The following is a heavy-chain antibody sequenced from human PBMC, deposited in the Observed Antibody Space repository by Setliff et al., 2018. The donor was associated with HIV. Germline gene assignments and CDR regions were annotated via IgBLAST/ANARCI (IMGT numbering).Heavy chain of an antibody. CDR3: VRGKFRATWSLFADQYFDF. CDR1: GYTFTNYY. V-gene: IGHV1-2*02. Sequence: ASVKVSCKASGYTFTNYYIHWVRQSPGQGLEWMGWINPNNGDTEYEQKFQGRVTMTRVTSITTVYMEVTRLRSDDTAVYYCVRGKFRATWSLFADQYFDFWGRGTLVTV. CDR2: INPNNGDT. D-gene: IGHD5-12*01. J-gene: IGHJ4*02.